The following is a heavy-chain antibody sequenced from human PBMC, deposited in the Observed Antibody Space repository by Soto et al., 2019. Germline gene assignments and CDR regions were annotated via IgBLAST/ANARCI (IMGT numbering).Heavy chain of an antibody. Sequence: EVQLVESGGGLVQPGRSLRLSCAASGFTFDDYAMHWVRQAPGKGLEWVSGISWNSGSIGYADSVKGRFTISRDNAKNSLYLQMNSLRAEDTALYYCAKGKREPLIQLWLPYYYGMDVWGQGTTVTVSS. CDR2: ISWNSGSI. V-gene: IGHV3-9*01. J-gene: IGHJ6*02. D-gene: IGHD5-18*01. CDR1: GFTFDDYA. CDR3: AKGKREPLIQLWLPYYYGMDV.